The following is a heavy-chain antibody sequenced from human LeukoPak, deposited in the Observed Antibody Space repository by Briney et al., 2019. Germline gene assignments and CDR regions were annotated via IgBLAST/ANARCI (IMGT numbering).Heavy chain of an antibody. D-gene: IGHD3-9*01. CDR3: ARTLYFGYLDY. CDR2: IKQDGSET. V-gene: IGHV3-7*01. J-gene: IGHJ4*02. CDR1: GSTLSTYW. Sequence: GGSRRLSCVASGSTLSTYWMSWVRQAPGKDLDWVANIKQDGSETYYVDSVKGRFTISRDNAQNSLYLQMNSLRVDDTAVYYCARTLYFGYLDYWGQGTLVTVSS.